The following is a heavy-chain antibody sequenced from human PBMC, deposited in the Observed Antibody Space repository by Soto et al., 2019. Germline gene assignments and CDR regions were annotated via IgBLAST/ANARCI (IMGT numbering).Heavy chain of an antibody. J-gene: IGHJ6*03. CDR3: AKGGIWSHGGSAWGLRYMDV. CDR2: ISGSGGST. CDR1: GFTFSSYA. V-gene: IGHV3-23*01. D-gene: IGHD3-3*01. Sequence: GGSLRLSCAASGFTFSSYAMSWVRQAPGKGLEWVSAISGSGGSTYYADSVKGRFTISRDNSKNTLYLQMNSLRAEDKAVYYCAKGGIWSHGGSAWGLRYMDVWGKGTTVTVSS.